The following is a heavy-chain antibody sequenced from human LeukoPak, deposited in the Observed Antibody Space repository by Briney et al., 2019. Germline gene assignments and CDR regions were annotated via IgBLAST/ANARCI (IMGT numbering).Heavy chain of an antibody. J-gene: IGHJ4*02. Sequence: SVKVSRKASGGTFSSYAISWVRQAPGQGLEWMGGIIPIFGTANYAQKFQGRVTITTDESTSTAYMELSSLRPEDTAVYYCARGAYCTNGVCYTRYFDYWGQGTLVTVSS. CDR3: ARGAYCTNGVCYTRYFDY. D-gene: IGHD2-8*01. CDR2: IIPIFGTA. CDR1: GGTFSSYA. V-gene: IGHV1-69*05.